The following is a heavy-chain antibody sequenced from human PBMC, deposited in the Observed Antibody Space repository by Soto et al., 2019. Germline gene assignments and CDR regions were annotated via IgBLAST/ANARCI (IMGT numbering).Heavy chain of an antibody. CDR3: ASLYGDYESYAVDY. Sequence: EVQLVESGGGLVKPGGSLRLSCAASGFTFSSYSMNWVRQAPGKGLEWVSSISSSSSYIYYADSVKGRFTISRDNAKNSLYLQMNSLRAEDTAVYYCASLYGDYESYAVDYWGQGTLVTVSS. D-gene: IGHD4-17*01. CDR2: ISSSSSYI. V-gene: IGHV3-21*01. CDR1: GFTFSSYS. J-gene: IGHJ4*02.